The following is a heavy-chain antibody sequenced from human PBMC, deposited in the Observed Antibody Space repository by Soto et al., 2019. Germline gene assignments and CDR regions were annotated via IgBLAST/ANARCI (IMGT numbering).Heavy chain of an antibody. J-gene: IGHJ4*02. CDR3: ARKRPHYYDSSGYYYDGYFDY. D-gene: IGHD3-22*01. CDR1: GGSISSGDYY. V-gene: IGHV4-30-4*01. CDR2: IYYSGST. Sequence: QVQLQESGPGLVKPSQTLSLTCTVSGGSISSGDYYWSWIRQPPGKGLEWIGYIYYSGSTYYNPSITSSVTISVYTTTNQFSLKMSSVTAADTAVYYCARKRPHYYDSSGYYYDGYFDYWGQGTLVTVSS.